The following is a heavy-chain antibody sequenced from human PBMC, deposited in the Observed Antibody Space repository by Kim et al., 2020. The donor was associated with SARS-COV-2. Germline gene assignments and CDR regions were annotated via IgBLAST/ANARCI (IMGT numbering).Heavy chain of an antibody. CDR3: ARGYSYGYGMKYYYYGMDV. D-gene: IGHD5-18*01. CDR2: INTNTGNP. V-gene: IGHV7-4-1*02. CDR1: GYTFTSYA. Sequence: ASVKVSCKASGYTFTSYAMNWVRQAPGQGLEWMGWINTNTGNPTYAQGFTGRFVFSLDTSVSTAYLQIISLKAEDTAVYYCARGYSYGYGMKYYYYGMDVWGQGTTVTVSS. J-gene: IGHJ6*02.